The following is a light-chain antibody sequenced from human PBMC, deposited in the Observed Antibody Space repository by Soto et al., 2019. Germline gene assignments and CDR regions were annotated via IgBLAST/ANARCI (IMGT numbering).Light chain of an antibody. Sequence: EIVLTQSPATLSLSPGERATLSCRARQGVSSYLGWYQQKPGQAPRLLVYDASNRATGIPARFSGSGSGTDLTLTLSSLEPEDFAVYFCQQSRNWPPPITFGQGTRLEIK. V-gene: IGKV3-11*01. CDR3: QQSRNWPPPIT. CDR1: QGVSSY. CDR2: DAS. J-gene: IGKJ5*01.